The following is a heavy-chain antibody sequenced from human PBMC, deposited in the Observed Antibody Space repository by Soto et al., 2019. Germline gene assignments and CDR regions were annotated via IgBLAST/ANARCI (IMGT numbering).Heavy chain of an antibody. CDR1: GFSLSTSGMC. CDR2: IDWDDDK. CDR3: ARTRYYDFWSGYYKPYYFDY. J-gene: IGHJ4*02. D-gene: IGHD3-3*01. Sequence: SGPNLVNPPQTLTLTCTFSGFSLSTSGMCVSWIRQPPGKALEWLALIDWDDDKYYSTSLKTRLTISKDTSKNQVVLTMTNMDPVDTATYYCARTRYYDFWSGYYKPYYFDYWGQGTLVTVSS. V-gene: IGHV2-70*01.